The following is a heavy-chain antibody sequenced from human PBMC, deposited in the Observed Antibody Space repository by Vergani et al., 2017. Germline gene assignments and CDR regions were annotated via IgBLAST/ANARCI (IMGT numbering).Heavy chain of an antibody. Sequence: QVQLQQWGAGLLKPSETLSLTCAVYGGSFSGYYWSWIRQPPGKGLEWIGEINHSGSTNYNPSLKSRVTISVDTSKNQFSLKLSSVTAADTAVYYCARGEGATTSLVVPAARNPNWFDPWGQGTLVTVSS. CDR1: GGSFSGYY. CDR3: ARGEGATTSLVVPAARNPNWFDP. CDR2: INHSGST. V-gene: IGHV4-34*01. D-gene: IGHD2-2*01. J-gene: IGHJ5*02.